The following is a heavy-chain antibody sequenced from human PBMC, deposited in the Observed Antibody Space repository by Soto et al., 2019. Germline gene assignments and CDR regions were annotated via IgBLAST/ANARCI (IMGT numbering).Heavy chain of an antibody. V-gene: IGHV4-4*02. CDR2: IYHSGTT. CDR1: GVSITSGNW. D-gene: IGHD5-18*01. Sequence: QVHLQESGPGLVRPSGTLSLTCAVSGVSITSGNWWTWVRQPPGKGLEWIGEIYHSGTTNYNPSLKSRVTISIEKSKNQFSLKLTSVTAADTAVFYWARDGGYTFGPRYYGMDVWGQGTTVTVSS. J-gene: IGHJ6*02. CDR3: ARDGGYTFGPRYYGMDV.